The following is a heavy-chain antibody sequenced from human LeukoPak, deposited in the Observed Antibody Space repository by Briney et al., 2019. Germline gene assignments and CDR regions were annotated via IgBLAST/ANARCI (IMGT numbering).Heavy chain of an antibody. J-gene: IGHJ6*03. CDR3: ARTDRHFYSHVLYYYYYMDV. Sequence: ASVKVSCKVSGYTLTELSMHWVRQAPGKGLEWMGGFDPEDGETIYAQKFQGRVTMTEDTSTDTAYMELSSLRSEDTAVYYCARTDRHFYSHVLYYYYYMDVWGKGTTVTVSS. CDR2: FDPEDGET. V-gene: IGHV1-24*01. CDR1: GYTLTELS. D-gene: IGHD3-3*02.